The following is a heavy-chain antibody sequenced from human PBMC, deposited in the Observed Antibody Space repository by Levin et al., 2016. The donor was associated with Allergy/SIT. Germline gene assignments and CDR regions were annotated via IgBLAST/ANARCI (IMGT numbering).Heavy chain of an antibody. CDR3: AKTSMAIAGTTPRFFDY. D-gene: IGHD1/OR15-1a*01. Sequence: GESLKISCATSGFGFGSCVMAWVRQAPGQGLEWVSAISHDGFHTHYADFVRGRFTISRDNSANVLYLQMDSLRADDTAVYYCAKTSMAIAGTTPRFFDYWGQGTLVTVSS. J-gene: IGHJ4*02. CDR2: ISHDGFHT. V-gene: IGHV3-23*01. CDR1: GFGFGSCV.